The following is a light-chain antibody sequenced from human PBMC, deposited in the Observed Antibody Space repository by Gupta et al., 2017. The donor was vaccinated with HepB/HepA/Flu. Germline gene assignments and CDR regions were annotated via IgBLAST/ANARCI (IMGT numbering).Light chain of an antibody. CDR3: QSYDISLSGYV. J-gene: IGLJ1*01. V-gene: IGLV1-40*01. CDR2: GNN. CDR1: SSNSGAGYG. Sequence: QSVLTQPPSVSGAPGQRVTIPCTGSSSNSGAGYGVHWYQQVPGTAPTLLIYGNNNRPSGVSERFSGSKSGTSASLAITGLQAEDEADYYCQSYDISLSGYVFGTGTKVTVL.